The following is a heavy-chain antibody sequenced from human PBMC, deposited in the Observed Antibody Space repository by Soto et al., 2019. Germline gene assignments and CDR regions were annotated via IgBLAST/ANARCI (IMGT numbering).Heavy chain of an antibody. CDR3: GRYCTNTKCRGGYYLDL. J-gene: IGHJ4*02. CDR2: IILALGSP. Sequence: QVQLVQSGAEMKQPGSSVSVSCKASGDSFTNYAFTWVRQAPGHGPERLGGIILALGSPHYSQRSQGRLTITADESSSTVYMELGSLRLDDTAVYYCGRYCTNTKCRGGYYLDLWGQGTLLTVSS. D-gene: IGHD2-8*01. CDR1: GDSFTNYA. V-gene: IGHV1-69*01.